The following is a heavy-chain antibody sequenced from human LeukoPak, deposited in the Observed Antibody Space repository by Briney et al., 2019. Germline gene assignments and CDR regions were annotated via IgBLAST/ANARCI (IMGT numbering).Heavy chain of an antibody. CDR3: ARSRRGSYFGY. CDR2: ISSSTTTTI. D-gene: IGHD1-26*01. J-gene: IGHJ4*02. V-gene: IGHV3-48*01. Sequence: GGSLSLSCAASGFTFSSYSMNWVRQAPGKGLEWVSYISSSTTTTIYYADSVKGRFTISRDNAKNSLYLQINSLRAEDTAVFYCARSRRGSYFGYWGQVALVTVSS. CDR1: GFTFSSYS.